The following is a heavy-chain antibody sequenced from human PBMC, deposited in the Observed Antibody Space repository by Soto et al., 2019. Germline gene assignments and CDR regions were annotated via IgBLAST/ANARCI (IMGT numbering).Heavy chain of an antibody. CDR2: IIPIFGTA. Sequence: SVKVSCKASGGTFSSYAISWVRQAPGQGLEWMGGIIPIFGTANYAQKFQGRVTITADESTSTAYMELSSLRSEDTAVYYCARSRDCSSTSCSHSFFYYYCMDVWGQGTKVTVSS. J-gene: IGHJ6*02. CDR1: GGTFSSYA. D-gene: IGHD2-2*01. CDR3: ARSRDCSSTSCSHSFFYYYCMDV. V-gene: IGHV1-69*13.